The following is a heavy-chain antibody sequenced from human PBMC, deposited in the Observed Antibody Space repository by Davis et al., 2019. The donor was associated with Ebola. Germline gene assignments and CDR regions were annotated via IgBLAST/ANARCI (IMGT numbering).Heavy chain of an antibody. CDR2: IYYSGST. CDR1: GGSISSSSYY. V-gene: IGHV4-39*01. J-gene: IGHJ5*02. Sequence: SETLSLTCTVSGGSISSSSYYWGWIRQPPGKGLEWIGSIYYSGSTYYNPSLKSRVTISVDTSKNQFSLKLSSVTAADTAVYYCARVKYQLLLVTWPWGQGTLDTVSS. CDR3: ARVKYQLLLVTWP. D-gene: IGHD2-2*01.